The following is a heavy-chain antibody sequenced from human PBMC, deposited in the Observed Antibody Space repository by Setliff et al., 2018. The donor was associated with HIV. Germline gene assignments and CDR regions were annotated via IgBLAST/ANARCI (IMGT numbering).Heavy chain of an antibody. V-gene: IGHV1-46*01. D-gene: IGHD3-16*01. CDR1: GYTFTNYF. Sequence: ASVKVSCKASGYTFTNYFMHWVRQAPGQGLEWMGIIDPSGGSTTYAQKFQGRLTMTRDTSTSSVYMELSSLRSEDTAVYYCARAVASKNIRGEYYFDYWGQGTLVTVSS. CDR2: IDPSGGST. J-gene: IGHJ4*02. CDR3: ARAVASKNIRGEYYFDY.